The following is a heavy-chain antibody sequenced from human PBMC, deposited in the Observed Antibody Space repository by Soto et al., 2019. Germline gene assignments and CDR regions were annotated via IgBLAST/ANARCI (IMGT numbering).Heavy chain of an antibody. CDR1: GFTLGYYA. J-gene: IGHJ4*02. V-gene: IGHV3-49*03. D-gene: IGHD6-19*01. CDR3: TRDPRAVADVGY. CDR2: IRSKAYGGTT. Sequence: HPGGSLRLSCTASGFTLGYYAMSWFRQAPGKGLEWVGFIRSKAYGGTTEYAASVKGRFTISRDDSKSIAYLQMNSLKTEDTAVYYCTRDPRAVADVGYWGQGTLVTVSS.